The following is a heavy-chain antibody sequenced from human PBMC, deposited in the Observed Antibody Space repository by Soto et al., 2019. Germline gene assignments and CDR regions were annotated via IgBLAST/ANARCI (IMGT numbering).Heavy chain of an antibody. CDR3: VRDESGLESYCSDSTCRSPYFFDS. V-gene: IGHV3-48*02. CDR1: GFSFSTYS. D-gene: IGHD2-15*01. J-gene: IGHJ4*02. CDR2: IGTGGHIM. Sequence: PGGSLRLSCAASGFSFSTYSMNWVRQAPGGGLEWLSYIGTGGHIMFYADSVKGRFTISRDDATKSLFLQMNSLGDDDTAVYYCVRDESGLESYCSDSTCRSPYFFDSWGQGTLVTVSS.